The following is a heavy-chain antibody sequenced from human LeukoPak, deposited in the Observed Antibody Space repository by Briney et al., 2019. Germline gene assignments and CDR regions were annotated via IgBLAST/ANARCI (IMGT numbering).Heavy chain of an antibody. D-gene: IGHD3-22*01. Sequence: ASVKVSCKASGYTFTSYGISWVRQAPGQGLEWMGWISAYNGNTNYAQKLQGRVTMTTDTSTSTAYMELRSLRSDDTAVYYCARAEWTDYYDSSGYYYGAAEYFQHWGQGTLVTVSS. J-gene: IGHJ1*01. CDR3: ARAEWTDYYDSSGYYYGAAEYFQH. V-gene: IGHV1-18*01. CDR2: ISAYNGNT. CDR1: GYTFTSYG.